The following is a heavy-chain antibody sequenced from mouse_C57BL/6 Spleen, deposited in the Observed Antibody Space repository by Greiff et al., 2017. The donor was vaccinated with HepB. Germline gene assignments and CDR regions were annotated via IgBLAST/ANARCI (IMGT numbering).Heavy chain of an antibody. Sequence: QVQLQQSGPELVKPGASVKISCKASGYAFSSSWMNWVKQRPGKGLEWIGRIYPGDGDTNYNGKFKGKATLTADKSSSTAYMQLSSLTSEDSAVYFCARSLRGHYFDYWGQGTTLTVSS. CDR1: GYAFSSSW. D-gene: IGHD1-1*01. CDR2: IYPGDGDT. CDR3: ARSLRGHYFDY. V-gene: IGHV1-82*01. J-gene: IGHJ2*01.